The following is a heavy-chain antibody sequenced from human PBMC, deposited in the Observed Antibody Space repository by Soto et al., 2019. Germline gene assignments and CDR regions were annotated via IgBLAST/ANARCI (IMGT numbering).Heavy chain of an antibody. CDR1: GGSFSSYY. Sequence: SETLSLTCAVYGGSFSSYYWSWIRQPPGKGLEWIGYIYYSGSTNYNPSLKSRVTISVDTSKNQFSLKLSSVTAADTAVYYCATDYGDLGASTYYHYYYMDVWGKGTTVTVSS. CDR3: ATDYGDLGASTYYHYYYMDV. D-gene: IGHD4-17*01. CDR2: IYYSGST. J-gene: IGHJ6*03. V-gene: IGHV4-59*01.